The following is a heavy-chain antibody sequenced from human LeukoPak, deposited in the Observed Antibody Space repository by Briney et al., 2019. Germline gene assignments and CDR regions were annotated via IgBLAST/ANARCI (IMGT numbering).Heavy chain of an antibody. V-gene: IGHV3-7*03. Sequence: GGSLRLSCAASGFTFSSDWMSWVRQAPGKGLEWVANIKQDGSEKYYVDSVKGRFTISRDNAKNSLYLQMNSLRAEDTAVYYCARSLRYDYSSGSGDVWGKGTTVTDSS. CDR1: GFTFSSDW. J-gene: IGHJ6*04. CDR2: IKQDGSEK. CDR3: ARSLRYDYSSGSGDV. D-gene: IGHD6-19*01.